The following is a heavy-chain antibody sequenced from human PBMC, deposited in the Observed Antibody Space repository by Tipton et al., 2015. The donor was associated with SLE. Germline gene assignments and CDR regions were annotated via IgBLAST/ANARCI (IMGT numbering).Heavy chain of an antibody. CDR3: ARYIVVVRYFDD. J-gene: IGHJ4*02. Sequence: TLSLTCTVSGVSISSYGFYWGWIRQSPGKGLEWIGSIYYRGATDYNPSLKSRVTISTDTSENQFSLQLNFVTAADTAVYYCARYIVVVRYFDDWGQGTLVTVSS. CDR2: IYYRGAT. D-gene: IGHD2-21*01. V-gene: IGHV4-39*07. CDR1: GVSISSYGFY.